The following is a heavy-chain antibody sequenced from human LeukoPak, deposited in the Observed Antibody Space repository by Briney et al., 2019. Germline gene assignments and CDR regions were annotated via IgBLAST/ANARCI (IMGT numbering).Heavy chain of an antibody. CDR3: ARDRGAAAGTLRGYYYYYMDV. D-gene: IGHD6-13*01. J-gene: IGHJ6*03. CDR2: MNPNSGNT. V-gene: IGHV1-8*03. CDR1: GYTFTNYD. Sequence: ASVKVSCKASGYTFTNYDINWVRQATGQGLEWMGWMNPNSGNTGYAQKFQGRVTITRDTSASTAYIELSSLRSEDMAVYYCARDRGAAAGTLRGYYYYYMDVWGKGTTVTVSS.